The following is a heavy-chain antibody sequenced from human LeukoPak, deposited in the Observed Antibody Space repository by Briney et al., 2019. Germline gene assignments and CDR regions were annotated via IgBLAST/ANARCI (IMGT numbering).Heavy chain of an antibody. CDR1: RYTFTSYG. CDR3: ASLGSPPILDDSSGYYGN. CDR2: ISAYNGNT. Sequence: ASVKVSCKASRYTFTSYGISWVRQAPGQGLEWMGWISAYNGNTNYAQKLQGRVTMTTDTSTSTAYMELRSLRSDDTAVYYCASLGSPPILDDSSGYYGNWGQGTLVTVSS. V-gene: IGHV1-18*01. J-gene: IGHJ4*02. D-gene: IGHD3-22*01.